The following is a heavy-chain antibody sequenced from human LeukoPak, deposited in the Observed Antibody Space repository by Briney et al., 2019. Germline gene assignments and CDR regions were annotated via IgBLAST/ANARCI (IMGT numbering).Heavy chain of an antibody. D-gene: IGHD3-9*01. J-gene: IGHJ6*03. CDR2: IYYSGST. V-gene: IGHV4-39*07. CDR3: ARDSLADPYDILTGYNRGYYYYMDV. CDR1: GGSISSSSYY. Sequence: SETLSLTCTVSGGSISSSSYYWGWIRQPPGKGLEWIGSIYYSGSTYYNPSLKSRVTISVDTSKNQFSLKLSSVTAADTAVYYCARDSLADPYDILTGYNRGYYYYMDVWGKGTTVTISS.